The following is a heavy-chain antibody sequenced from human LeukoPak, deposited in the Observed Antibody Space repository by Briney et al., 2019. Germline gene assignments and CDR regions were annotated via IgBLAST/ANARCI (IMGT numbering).Heavy chain of an antibody. CDR1: GYTFTSYG. CDR3: ARDDIQPFRDAFDI. D-gene: IGHD5-18*01. Sequence: ASVKVSCKASGYTFTSYGISWVRQAPGQGLEWMGWISAYNGNTNYAQKLQGRVTMTTDTSTSTAYMELRSLRSDDAAVYYCARDDIQPFRDAFDIWGQGTMVTVSS. CDR2: ISAYNGNT. V-gene: IGHV1-18*01. J-gene: IGHJ3*02.